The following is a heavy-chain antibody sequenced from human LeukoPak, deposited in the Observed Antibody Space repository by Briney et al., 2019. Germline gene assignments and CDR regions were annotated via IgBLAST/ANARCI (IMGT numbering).Heavy chain of an antibody. D-gene: IGHD3-16*01. J-gene: IGHJ4*02. Sequence: PGGSLRLSCVASGFSFSTYWMTWVRRTPGKGLEWVANMIGDGSEKNYLDSVKGRFTISRDNAKNSLYLQMNYLRVEDTGTYYCTKGGHLDYWGQGTLVTVSS. CDR1: GFSFSTYW. CDR2: MIGDGSEK. V-gene: IGHV3-7*01. CDR3: TKGGHLDY.